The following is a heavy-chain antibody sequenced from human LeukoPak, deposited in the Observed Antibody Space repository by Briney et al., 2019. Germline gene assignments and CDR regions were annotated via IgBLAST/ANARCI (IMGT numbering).Heavy chain of an antibody. D-gene: IGHD1-26*01. J-gene: IGHJ4*02. Sequence: GGSLRLSCAASGFTFSSYAMSWVRQAPGKGLEWVSAISGSGGSTYYADSEKGRFTISRDNSKNTLYLQMNSLRAEDTAVYYCAKSPHSGSYYGGFDYWGQGTLVTVSS. V-gene: IGHV3-23*01. CDR1: GFTFSSYA. CDR2: ISGSGGST. CDR3: AKSPHSGSYYGGFDY.